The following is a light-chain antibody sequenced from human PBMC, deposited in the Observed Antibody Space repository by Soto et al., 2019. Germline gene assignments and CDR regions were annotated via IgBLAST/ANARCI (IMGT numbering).Light chain of an antibody. V-gene: IGLV2-14*01. Sequence: QSVLTQPASVSGSPGQSISISCTGTSRDIGVYNYVSWYQQHPGKAPKLMICEVSNRPSGVSSRFSGSKSGNTAYLTISGLRPEDEADYYCTSFTTTNIWIFGGGTQLTVL. CDR3: TSFTTTNIWI. CDR1: SRDIGVYNY. J-gene: IGLJ2*01. CDR2: EVS.